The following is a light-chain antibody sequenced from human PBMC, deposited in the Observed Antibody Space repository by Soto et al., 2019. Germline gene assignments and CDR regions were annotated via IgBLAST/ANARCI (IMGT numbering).Light chain of an antibody. CDR3: QQYYSTPWT. CDR2: WAS. CDR1: QSVLSSSNNKNY. J-gene: IGKJ1*01. Sequence: DIVMTQSPDSLAVSLGERATINCKSSQSVLSSSNNKNYLTWYQQKLGQPPKLLIYWASTRESGVPDRFSGSWSRADFTLTISSLQAEDVAVYYCQQYYSTPWTFGQGTKVEIK. V-gene: IGKV4-1*01.